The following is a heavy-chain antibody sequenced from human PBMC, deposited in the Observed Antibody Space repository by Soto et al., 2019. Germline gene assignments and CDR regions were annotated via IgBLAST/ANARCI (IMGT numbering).Heavy chain of an antibody. D-gene: IGHD3-22*01. Sequence: QVQLQESGPGLVKPSETLSLTCTVSGGSISSDYWSWIRQPPGKGLEWIGYIYYSGSTNYNPSLKSRVTITVDTSKNQFSLKLSSVTAADTAVYYCARYQNYYDSSGYLQNYFVYWGQGTLVTVSS. CDR1: GGSISSDY. CDR3: ARYQNYYDSSGYLQNYFVY. J-gene: IGHJ4*02. V-gene: IGHV4-59*08. CDR2: IYYSGST.